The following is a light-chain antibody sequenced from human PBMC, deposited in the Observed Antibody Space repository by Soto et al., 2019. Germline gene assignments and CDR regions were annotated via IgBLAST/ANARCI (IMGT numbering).Light chain of an antibody. Sequence: EIVMTHSPATLSVSPGERATLSCRASQSVSSNLAWYQQKPGQAPRLLIYGASTRATGIPARVSGSGSGTEFTLPISSQQSEDFAVYYCQQYNKWPLTFGGGTKVEIK. J-gene: IGKJ4*01. CDR3: QQYNKWPLT. CDR1: QSVSSN. CDR2: GAS. V-gene: IGKV3-15*01.